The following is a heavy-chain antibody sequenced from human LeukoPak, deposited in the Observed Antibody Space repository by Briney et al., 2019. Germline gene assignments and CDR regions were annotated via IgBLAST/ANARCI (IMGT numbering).Heavy chain of an antibody. J-gene: IGHJ3*02. Sequence: SETLSLTCTVSGGSISSYYWSWIRQPPGKGLEWIGCIYYSGSTNYNPSLKSRVTISVDTSKNQFSLKLSSVTAADTAVYYCAREVAVAGTDAFDIWGQGTMVTVSS. V-gene: IGHV4-59*01. CDR2: IYYSGST. CDR1: GGSISSYY. CDR3: AREVAVAGTDAFDI. D-gene: IGHD6-19*01.